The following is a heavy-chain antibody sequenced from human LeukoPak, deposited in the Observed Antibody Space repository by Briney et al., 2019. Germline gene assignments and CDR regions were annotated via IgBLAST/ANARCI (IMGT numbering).Heavy chain of an antibody. CDR1: RFTLSSYS. D-gene: IGHD1-1*01. J-gene: IGHJ4*02. CDR3: ARDPTWKYYFDY. CDR2: ISSSSSYI. Sequence: GGSLRLSCAASRFTLSSYSMNWVRQAPGKGLEGVSSISSSSSYIYYADSVKGGFTISRDNTKNSLYLQMNSLRAEDTAVYYCARDPTWKYYFDYWGQGTLVTVSS. V-gene: IGHV3-21*01.